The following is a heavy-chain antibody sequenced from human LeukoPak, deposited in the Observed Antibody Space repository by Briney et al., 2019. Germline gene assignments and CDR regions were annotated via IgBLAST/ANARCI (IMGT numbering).Heavy chain of an antibody. CDR2: IYYSGAT. D-gene: IGHD1-26*01. J-gene: IGHJ4*02. CDR1: GGSMSSYY. V-gene: IGHV4-59*08. CDR3: ARHGAWAPFDS. Sequence: SETLSLTCTVSGGSMSSYYWSWIRQPPGKGLERIAYIYYSGATNYSPSPKSRVTISVDRSKNKFSLKLNSVTAADTAVYYCARHGAWAPFDSWGQGTLVTVSS.